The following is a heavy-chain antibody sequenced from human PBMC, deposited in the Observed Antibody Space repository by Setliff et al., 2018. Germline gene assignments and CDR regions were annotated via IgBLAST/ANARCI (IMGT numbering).Heavy chain of an antibody. Sequence: GGSLRLSCTVYGFSFNKYWMYWARQAPGKGLEWVSRINGDATIAHYADSVKGRFTISRDNARNALYLQMVSLRGEDTGVYFCAALDWGENFYNVDVWGKGTTVTVSS. CDR3: AALDWGENFYNVDV. V-gene: IGHV3-74*01. CDR2: INGDATIA. CDR1: GFSFNKYW. J-gene: IGHJ6*03. D-gene: IGHD7-27*01.